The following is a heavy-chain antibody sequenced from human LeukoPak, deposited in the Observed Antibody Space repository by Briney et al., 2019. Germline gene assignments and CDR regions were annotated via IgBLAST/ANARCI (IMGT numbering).Heavy chain of an antibody. Sequence: GGSLRLSCAASGFTFSSYAMSWVRQAPGKGLEWVSAISGSGGSTYYADSVKGRFTISRDNSKNTLYLQMNSLRAEDTAVYYCAKDRPLSIVVVVAADRTGPTVKPYRGQGTLVTVSS. CDR2: ISGSGGST. J-gene: IGHJ4*02. CDR3: AKDRPLSIVVVVAADRTGPTVKPY. V-gene: IGHV3-23*01. CDR1: GFTFSSYA. D-gene: IGHD2-15*01.